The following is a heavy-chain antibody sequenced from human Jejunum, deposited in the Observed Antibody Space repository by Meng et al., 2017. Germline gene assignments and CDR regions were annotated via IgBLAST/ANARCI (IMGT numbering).Heavy chain of an antibody. CDR2: ISRSGRA. Sequence: SGPGSAEPSGARYLPCAALGGPVSTSDWWSWVRRPPGKGLEWVGEISRSGRANYNPSLKGRVTISLDRSMNLFSLKLDSVTAADAAVYYCARDPRTNWASRFFDNWGQGTLVTVSS. D-gene: IGHD1/OR15-1a*01. CDR3: ARDPRTNWASRFFDN. V-gene: IGHV4-4*02. J-gene: IGHJ4*02. CDR1: GGPVSTSDW.